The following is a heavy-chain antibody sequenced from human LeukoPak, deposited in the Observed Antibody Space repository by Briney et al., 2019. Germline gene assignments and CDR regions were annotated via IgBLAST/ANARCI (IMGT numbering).Heavy chain of an antibody. CDR2: ISGSGGST. Sequence: GGSLRLSCAASGITFRNYGMHWVRQAPGKGLEWVSAISGSGGSTYYADSVKGRFTISRDNSKNTLYLQMNSLRAEDTAVYYCAKDGGRPSITIFGVVTPCYFDYWGQGTLVTVSS. CDR3: AKDGGRPSITIFGVVTPCYFDY. D-gene: IGHD3-3*01. V-gene: IGHV3-23*01. J-gene: IGHJ4*02. CDR1: GITFRNYG.